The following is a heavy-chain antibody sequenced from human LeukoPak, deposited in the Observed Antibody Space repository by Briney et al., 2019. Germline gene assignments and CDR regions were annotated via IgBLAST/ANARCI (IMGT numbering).Heavy chain of an antibody. CDR2: IYHSGST. CDR3: LAPADY. J-gene: IGHJ4*02. V-gene: IGHV4-39*07. CDR1: GGSIISSNYY. Sequence: SETLSLTCSVSGGSIISSNYYWGWIRQPPGKGLEWIGNIYHSGSTYYNPSLKSRVTISVDTSKNDFSLKLISVTAADTAVYYCLAPADYWGQGTLVTVSS.